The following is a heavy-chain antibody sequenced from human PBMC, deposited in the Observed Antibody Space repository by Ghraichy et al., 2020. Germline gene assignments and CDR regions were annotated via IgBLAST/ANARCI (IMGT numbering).Heavy chain of an antibody. V-gene: IGHV4-34*01. CDR3: ARGVGYCSGGSCYYFPY. CDR2: INHSGST. CDR1: GGSFSGYY. J-gene: IGHJ4*02. Sequence: SETLSLTCAVYGGSFSGYYWSWIRQPPGKGLEWIGEINHSGSTNYNPSLKSRVTISVDTSKNQFSLKLSSVTAADTAVYYCARGVGYCSGGSCYYFPYWGQGTLVTVSS. D-gene: IGHD2-15*01.